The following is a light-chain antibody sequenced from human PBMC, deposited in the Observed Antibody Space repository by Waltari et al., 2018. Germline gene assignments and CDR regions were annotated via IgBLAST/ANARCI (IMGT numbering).Light chain of an antibody. Sequence: DIQMTQSPSSPSASVGDRVTITCRASQGISTFLAWYQQAPGKVPKLLIFGASTLQSGVPSRFSGSGSGTDFTLTISNLQPEDVATYYCQEYNSDPLTFGGGTKVEV. J-gene: IGKJ4*01. CDR3: QEYNSDPLT. CDR2: GAS. V-gene: IGKV1-27*01. CDR1: QGISTF.